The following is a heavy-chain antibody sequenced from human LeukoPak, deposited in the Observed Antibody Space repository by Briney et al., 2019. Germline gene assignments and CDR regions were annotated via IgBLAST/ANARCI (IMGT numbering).Heavy chain of an antibody. D-gene: IGHD6-13*01. CDR1: GYTFTGYY. Sequence: ASVKVSCKASGYTFTGYYMHWVRQAPGQGLEWMGWINPNSGGTNYAQKFQGRVTMTRDTSISTAYMELSRLRSDDTAVYYCARDGGEIAAAGGDFDYWGQGTLVTVSS. J-gene: IGHJ4*02. CDR2: INPNSGGT. CDR3: ARDGGEIAAAGGDFDY. V-gene: IGHV1-2*02.